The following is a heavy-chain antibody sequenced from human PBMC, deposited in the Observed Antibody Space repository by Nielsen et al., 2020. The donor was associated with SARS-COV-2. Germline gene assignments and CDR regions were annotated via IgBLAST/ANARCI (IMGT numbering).Heavy chain of an antibody. Sequence: GESLKISCRGSGFTFDDYVMHWVRRAPGKGLEWVSFISGDGETTYYADSVKGRFTVSRDNSINSLYLQMNSLRTEDTALYYCAKGLYSSPNWFDPWGQGTLVTVSS. V-gene: IGHV3-43*02. J-gene: IGHJ5*02. CDR2: ISGDGETT. CDR3: AKGLYSSPNWFDP. D-gene: IGHD6-13*01. CDR1: GFTFDDYV.